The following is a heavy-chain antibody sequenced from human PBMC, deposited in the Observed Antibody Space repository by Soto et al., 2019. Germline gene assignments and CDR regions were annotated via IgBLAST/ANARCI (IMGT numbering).Heavy chain of an antibody. J-gene: IGHJ5*02. V-gene: IGHV2-5*01. D-gene: IGHD6-13*01. CDR3: AHSRVFDWFDP. CDR2: IFWNDDE. CDR1: GFSLSTSEVG. Sequence: QITLKESGPTLVKPTQTLTLTCTFSGFSLSTSEVGVGWIRQPPGKALEWLALIFWNDDERYNPSLKSRLTITKDISKTQVVLTMTNMDPVDTATYYCAHSRVFDWFDPWGQGTLVTVSS.